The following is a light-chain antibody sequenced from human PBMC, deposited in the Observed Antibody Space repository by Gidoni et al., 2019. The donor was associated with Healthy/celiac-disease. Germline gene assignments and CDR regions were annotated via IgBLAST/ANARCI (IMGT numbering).Light chain of an antibody. CDR1: QSVSSN. CDR3: QQYNNWWT. V-gene: IGKV3-15*01. CDR2: GAS. Sequence: EIVMTQSPATLSVSPGERATLSCRASQSVSSNLAWYQHKPGQAPRLLIYGASTRATGIPARFSGSGSGTEFTLTISSLQSEDFAGYYCQQYNNWWTFGQGTKVEIK. J-gene: IGKJ1*01.